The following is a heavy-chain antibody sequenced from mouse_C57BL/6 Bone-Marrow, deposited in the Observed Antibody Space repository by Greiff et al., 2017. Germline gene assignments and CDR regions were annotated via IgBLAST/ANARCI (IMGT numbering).Heavy chain of an antibody. D-gene: IGHD1-1*01. V-gene: IGHV1-81*01. J-gene: IGHJ3*01. CDR2: IYPRSGNT. Sequence: QVQLQQSGAELARPGASVKLSCKASGSTFTSYGISWVKQRTGQGLEWIGEIYPRSGNTYYNEKFKGKATLTADKSSSTAYMELRSLTSEDAAVYFCARHYYVSSLFAYWGQGTLVTVSA. CDR1: GSTFTSYG. CDR3: ARHYYVSSLFAY.